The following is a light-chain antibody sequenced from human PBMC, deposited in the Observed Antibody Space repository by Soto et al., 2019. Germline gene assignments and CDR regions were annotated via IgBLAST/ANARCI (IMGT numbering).Light chain of an antibody. CDR2: GNS. Sequence: QSVLTQPPSVSGAPGQRVTISCNGTSSNIGAGYDVHWYQHLPGTAPKVLIYGNSNRPSGVPDRFSGSKSGTSASLAITGLRAEDEAHYYCQSYDSSLSGYVVFGGGTKLTVL. V-gene: IGLV1-40*01. J-gene: IGLJ2*01. CDR1: SSNIGAGYD. CDR3: QSYDSSLSGYVV.